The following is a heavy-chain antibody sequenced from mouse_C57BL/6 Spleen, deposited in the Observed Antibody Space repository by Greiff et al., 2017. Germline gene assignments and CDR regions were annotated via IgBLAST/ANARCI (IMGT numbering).Heavy chain of an antibody. D-gene: IGHD2-1*01. Sequence: VQLKESGPELVKPGASVKISCKASGYAFSSSWMNWVKQRPGKGLEWIGRIYPGDGDTNYNGKFKGKATLTADKSSSTAYMQLSSLTSEDSAVYFCARELLLYFDYWGQGTTLTVSS. CDR3: ARELLLYFDY. J-gene: IGHJ2*01. CDR2: IYPGDGDT. CDR1: GYAFSSSW. V-gene: IGHV1-82*01.